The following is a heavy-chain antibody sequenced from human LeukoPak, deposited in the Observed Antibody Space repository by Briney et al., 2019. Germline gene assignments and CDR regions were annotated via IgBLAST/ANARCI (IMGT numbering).Heavy chain of an antibody. D-gene: IGHD6-19*01. CDR2: IYYSGST. CDR3: ARTIAVAVPFDY. V-gene: IGHV4-59*01. Sequence: KPSETLSLTCTVSGGSISSYYWSWIRQPPGKGLEWIGYIYYSGSTNYNPSLKSRVTISVDTSKNQFSLKLSSVTAADTAVYYCARTIAVAVPFDYWGQGTLVTVSS. J-gene: IGHJ4*02. CDR1: GGSISSYY.